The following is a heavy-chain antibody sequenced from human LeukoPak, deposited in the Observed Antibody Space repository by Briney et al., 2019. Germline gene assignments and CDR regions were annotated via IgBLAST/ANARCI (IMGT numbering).Heavy chain of an antibody. Sequence: GGSLRLSCAASGFTFSSYWMSWVRQAPGKGLEWVANIKQDGGEKYYVDAVKGRFTISRDNAKNSLYLQMNSLRVEDTAVYYCARDRSYGSGSLDIDYWGQGTLVTVSS. D-gene: IGHD3-10*01. J-gene: IGHJ4*02. V-gene: IGHV3-7*01. CDR2: IKQDGGEK. CDR1: GFTFSSYW. CDR3: ARDRSYGSGSLDIDY.